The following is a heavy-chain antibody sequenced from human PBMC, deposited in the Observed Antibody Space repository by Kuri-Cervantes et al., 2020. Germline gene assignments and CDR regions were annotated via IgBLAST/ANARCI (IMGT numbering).Heavy chain of an antibody. CDR1: GFTFSNSD. D-gene: IGHD6-13*01. CDR2: VSWKGSRT. Sequence: GESLKISCAASGFTFSNSDMNWVRPAPGKGLEWVSGVSWKGSRTHYADSVKGRFTIPRDNSKNTLYLQINSLGAEDTAVYYWARTPPSIAAAYFDYWGQGALVTVSS. CDR3: ARTPPSIAAAYFDY. V-gene: IGHV3-19*01. J-gene: IGHJ4*02.